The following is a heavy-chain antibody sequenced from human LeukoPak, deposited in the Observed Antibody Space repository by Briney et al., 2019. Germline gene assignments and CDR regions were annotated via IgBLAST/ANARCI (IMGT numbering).Heavy chain of an antibody. CDR2: IDGDGSTT. CDR3: ARGGYYPSGSLDY. D-gene: IGHD3-10*01. CDR1: GFTFRNHW. V-gene: IGHV3-74*01. J-gene: IGHJ4*02. Sequence: GGSLRLSCAASGFTFRNHWMHWVRQAPGKGLVWVSCIDGDGSTTSYADSVKGRFTISRDIAKNTVFLLMNSLRGEDTAVYYCARGGYYPSGSLDYWGQGTSVTVSS.